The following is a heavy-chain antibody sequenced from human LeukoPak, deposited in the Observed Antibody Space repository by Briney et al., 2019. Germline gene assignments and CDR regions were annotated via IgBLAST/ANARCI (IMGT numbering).Heavy chain of an antibody. CDR1: GFTFSSYG. J-gene: IGHJ4*02. CDR2: ISGSGGST. D-gene: IGHD3-10*01. V-gene: IGHV3-23*01. CDR3: AKDPGYYGSGSYYSYFDY. Sequence: GGSLRLSCAASGFTFSSYGMSWVRQAPGKGLEWVSAISGSGGSTYYADSVKGRFTISRDNSKNTLYLQMNSLRAEDTAVYYCAKDPGYYGSGSYYSYFDYWGQGTLVTVSS.